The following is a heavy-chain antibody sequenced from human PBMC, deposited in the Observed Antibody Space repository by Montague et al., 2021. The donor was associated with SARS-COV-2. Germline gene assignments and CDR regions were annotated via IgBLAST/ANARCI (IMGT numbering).Heavy chain of an antibody. D-gene: IGHD3-10*01. J-gene: IGHJ3*02. Sequence: SETLSLTCAVYGGSFSAYYWNWIRQPPGKGLEWIGDINHSGRTNFNPSLKSRVTVSLDTSKNQFSLKLRSVTAADTAVYYCAIPMVRGFSRAFDIWGQGTMVTVSS. V-gene: IGHV4-34*01. CDR1: GGSFSAYY. CDR2: INHSGRT. CDR3: AIPMVRGFSRAFDI.